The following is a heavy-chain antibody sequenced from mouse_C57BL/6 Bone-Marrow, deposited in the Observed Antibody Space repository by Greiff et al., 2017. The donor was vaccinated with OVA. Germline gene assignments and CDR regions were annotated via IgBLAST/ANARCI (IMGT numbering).Heavy chain of an antibody. Sequence: EVKLMESGGGLVKPGGSLKLSCAASGFTFSSYAMSWVRQTPEKRLEWVATISDGGSYTYYPDKVKGRFTISRDNAKNNLYLQMSHLKSEDTAMYYCARVDYYGMGFAYWGQGTLVTVSA. CDR2: ISDGGSYT. J-gene: IGHJ3*01. CDR1: GFTFSSYA. CDR3: ARVDYYGMGFAY. V-gene: IGHV5-4*03. D-gene: IGHD1-1*01.